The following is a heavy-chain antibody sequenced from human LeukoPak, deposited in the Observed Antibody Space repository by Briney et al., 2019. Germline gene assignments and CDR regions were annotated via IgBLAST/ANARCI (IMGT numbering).Heavy chain of an antibody. J-gene: IGHJ4*02. V-gene: IGHV4-59*12. CDR1: GVSISRYY. D-gene: IGHD2-8*01. CDR3: ARSWAGMYYPLYYFAY. CDR2: IYYSWST. Sequence: SETLSLTCTGSGVSISRYYLSWIRQPPGKGLEGIGYIYYSWSTNYSPSLKTRVTISVDTSKNQFSLKLSSVTAADTAVYYCARSWAGMYYPLYYFAYWGQGSLVTVSS.